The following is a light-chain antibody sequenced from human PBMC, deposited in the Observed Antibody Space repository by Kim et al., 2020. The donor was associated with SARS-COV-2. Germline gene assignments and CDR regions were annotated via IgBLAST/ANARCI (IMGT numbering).Light chain of an antibody. J-gene: IGKJ2*01. V-gene: IGKV1-5*03. Sequence: DIQMTQSPSTLSASVGDRVTITCRDSQTISTWLAWYQQKPGKAPKLLLYLASTLESGVPSRFSGSGSGTELTLTIDSLQPDDFATYYSQHYIRVPYACGQGTNLQI. CDR1: QTISTW. CDR3: QHYIRVPYA. CDR2: LAS.